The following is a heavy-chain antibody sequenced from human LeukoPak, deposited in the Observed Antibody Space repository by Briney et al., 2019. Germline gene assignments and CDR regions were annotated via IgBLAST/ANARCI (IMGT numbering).Heavy chain of an antibody. CDR3: ARATKHYYDSSGLLDY. CDR1: GGSISSGSYY. V-gene: IGHV4-61*02. D-gene: IGHD3-22*01. J-gene: IGHJ4*02. CDR2: IYTSGSP. Sequence: SETLSLTCTVSGGSISSGSYYWSWIRQPAGKGLEWIGRIYTSGSPNYNPSLKSRVTISVDTSKNQFSLKLSSVTAADTAVYYCARATKHYYDSSGLLDYWGQGTLVTVSS.